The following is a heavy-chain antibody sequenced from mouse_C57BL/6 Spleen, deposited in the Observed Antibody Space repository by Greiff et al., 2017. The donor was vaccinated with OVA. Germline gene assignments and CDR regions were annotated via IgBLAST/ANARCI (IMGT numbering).Heavy chain of an antibody. V-gene: IGHV1-81*01. J-gene: IGHJ2*01. CDR3: ARNGRGY. Sequence: QVHVKQSGAELARPGASVKLSCKASGYTFTSYGISWVKQRTGQGLEWIGEIYPRSGNTYYNEKFKGKATLTADKSSSTAYMELRSLTSEDSAVYFCARNGRGYWGQGTTLTVSS. D-gene: IGHD1-1*01. CDR2: IYPRSGNT. CDR1: GYTFTSYG.